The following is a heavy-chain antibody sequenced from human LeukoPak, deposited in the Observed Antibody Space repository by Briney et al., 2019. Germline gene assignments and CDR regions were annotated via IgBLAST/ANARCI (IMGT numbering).Heavy chain of an antibody. J-gene: IGHJ4*02. Sequence: PSETLCLTCTVSGGSISSSSYYWGWIRQPPGKGLEWIGSIYYSGSTYYNPSLKSRVTISVDTSKNQFSLKLSSVTAADTAVYYCARGRHYYGSGSRAYYFDYWGQGTLVTVSS. CDR2: IYYSGST. D-gene: IGHD3-10*01. CDR1: GGSISSSSYY. V-gene: IGHV4-39*07. CDR3: ARGRHYYGSGSRAYYFDY.